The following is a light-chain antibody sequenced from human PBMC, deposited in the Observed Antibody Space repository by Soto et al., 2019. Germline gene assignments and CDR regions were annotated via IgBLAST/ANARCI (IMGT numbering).Light chain of an antibody. J-gene: IGKJ2*01. CDR2: QIS. CDR1: QSLLHSDGNTY. V-gene: IGKV2-24*01. Sequence: MVMTQTPLSSPVTLGQPASISFRSSQSLLHSDGNTYFSWLQQRPGQPPRLLFYQISNRFSGVPDRFSGSGAGTDFTLKISRVEAEDVGVYYCMQTTQFPYTFGQGTKLEI. CDR3: MQTTQFPYT.